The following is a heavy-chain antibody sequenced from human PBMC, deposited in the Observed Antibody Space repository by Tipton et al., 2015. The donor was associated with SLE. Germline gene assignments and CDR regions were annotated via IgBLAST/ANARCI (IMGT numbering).Heavy chain of an antibody. Sequence: TLSLTCTVSGYSISSGYYWGWIRPPPGTGLEWIGSIYHSGSTYYNPSLKSRVTISVDTSKNHFSLKLSSVTAADTAVYYCASVPYWGQGTLVTVSS. V-gene: IGHV4-38-2*02. CDR1: GYSISSGYY. CDR3: ASVPY. CDR2: IYHSGST. J-gene: IGHJ4*02.